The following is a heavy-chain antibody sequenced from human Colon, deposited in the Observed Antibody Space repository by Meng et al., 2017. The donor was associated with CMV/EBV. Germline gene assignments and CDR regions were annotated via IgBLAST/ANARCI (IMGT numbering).Heavy chain of an antibody. Sequence: CKASGYTFTSYSMTWVRQAPGQGLEWMGWINPNTGHPTYAQGFTGRFVFSLDTSVSTAYLQINSLKAEDTAVYYCAREGEDAYYNFDYWGQGTLVTVSS. D-gene: IGHD3-10*01. CDR3: AREGEDAYYNFDY. V-gene: IGHV7-4-1*02. J-gene: IGHJ4*02. CDR2: INPNTGHP. CDR1: GYTFTSYS.